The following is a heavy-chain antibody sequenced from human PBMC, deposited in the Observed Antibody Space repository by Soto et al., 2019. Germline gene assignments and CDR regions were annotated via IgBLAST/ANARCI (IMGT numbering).Heavy chain of an antibody. J-gene: IGHJ6*02. CDR2: ISSSSSYI. Sequence: GGSLRLSCAASGFTFSSYIMNWVGQSPGKGLEWVSSISSSSSYIYYADSVKGRFTISRDNAKNSLYLQMNSLRAEDTAVYYCAREKSVVATYYYYYGMDVWGQGTTVTVSS. V-gene: IGHV3-21*01. CDR1: GFTFSSYI. D-gene: IGHD2-15*01. CDR3: AREKSVVATYYYYYGMDV.